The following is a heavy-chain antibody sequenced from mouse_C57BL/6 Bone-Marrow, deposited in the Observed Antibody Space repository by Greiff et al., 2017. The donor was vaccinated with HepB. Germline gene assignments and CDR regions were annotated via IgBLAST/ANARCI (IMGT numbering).Heavy chain of an antibody. Sequence: QVQLQQSGPGLVQPSQSLSITCTVSGFSLTSYGVHWVRQSPGTGLEWLGVIWSGGSTDYNAAFISRLSISKDNSKSQVFFKMNSLQADDTAIYYCAILLAWFAYWGQGTLVTVAA. V-gene: IGHV2-2*01. J-gene: IGHJ3*01. CDR1: GFSLTSYG. D-gene: IGHD1-1*01. CDR2: IWSGGST. CDR3: AILLAWFAY.